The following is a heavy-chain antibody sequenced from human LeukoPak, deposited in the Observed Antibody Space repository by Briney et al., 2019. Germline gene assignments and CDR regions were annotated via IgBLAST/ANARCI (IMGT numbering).Heavy chain of an antibody. V-gene: IGHV3-23*01. D-gene: IGHD6-13*01. Sequence: GGSLRLSCAASGFTFSSYAMNWVRQAPGKWLEWGSAISGSGDSTYYADSVKGRFTISRDNSKNTLYLQMNSLRAEDTAVYYCARGGPAAGRFDYWGQGTLVTVSS. CDR1: GFTFSSYA. J-gene: IGHJ4*02. CDR3: ARGGPAAGRFDY. CDR2: ISGSGDST.